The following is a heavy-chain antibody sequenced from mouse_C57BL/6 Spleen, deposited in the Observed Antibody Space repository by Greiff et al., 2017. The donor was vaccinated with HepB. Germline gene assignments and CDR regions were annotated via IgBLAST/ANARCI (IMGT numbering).Heavy chain of an antibody. J-gene: IGHJ4*01. D-gene: IGHD1-1*01. V-gene: IGHV3-6*01. CDR3: AREGTTEDY. CDR1: GYSITSGYY. Sequence: VQLQQSGPGLVKPSQSLSLTCSVTGYSITSGYYWNWIRQFPGNKLEWMGYISYDGSNNYNPSLKNRISITRDTSKNQFFLKLNSVTTEDTATYYCAREGTTEDYWGQGTSVTVSS. CDR2: ISYDGSN.